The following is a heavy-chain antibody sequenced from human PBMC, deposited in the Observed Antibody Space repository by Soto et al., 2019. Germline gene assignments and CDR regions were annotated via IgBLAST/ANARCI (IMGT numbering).Heavy chain of an antibody. V-gene: IGHV4-39*01. D-gene: IGHD6-6*01. CDR2: IYYSGST. J-gene: IGHJ4*02. Sequence: PSETLSLTCTVSGGSISSSSYYWGWIRQPPGKGLEWIGSIYYSGSTYYNPSLKSRVTISVDTSKNQFSLKLSSVTAADTAVYYCARSGRSSSTFDYWGQGTLVTVSS. CDR3: ARSGRSSSTFDY. CDR1: GGSISSSSYY.